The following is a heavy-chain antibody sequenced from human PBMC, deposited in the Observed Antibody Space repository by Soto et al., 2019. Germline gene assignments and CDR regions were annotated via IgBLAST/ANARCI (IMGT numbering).Heavy chain of an antibody. J-gene: IGHJ4*02. V-gene: IGHV3-23*01. D-gene: IGHD3-3*01. CDR1: GFTFSSYA. Sequence: VQLLESGGGLVQPGGSLRLSCAASGFTFSSYAMSWVRQAPGKGLEWVSVISNSGGSTSYADSVKGRFTISRDNSKHTLFLQMNSLRAEDTAVYFCAKESPVTIFGVGRWGDQGTLVTVSS. CDR3: AKESPVTIFGVGRW. CDR2: ISNSGGST.